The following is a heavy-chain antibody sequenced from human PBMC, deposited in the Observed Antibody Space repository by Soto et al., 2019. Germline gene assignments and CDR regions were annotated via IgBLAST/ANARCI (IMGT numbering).Heavy chain of an antibody. D-gene: IGHD6-25*01. Sequence: SVKVSCKASGDSVSNDYLHWVRQAPGQGFEWLGVISPFGGATAYAQSFKGRVTVTMDKSSTTFYLELSSLRSDDTAVYYCAKGSGRKTVVNYGMDVWGQGVKVTVSS. V-gene: IGHV1-46*01. J-gene: IGHJ6*01. CDR1: GDSVSNDY. CDR2: ISPFGGAT. CDR3: AKGSGRKTVVNYGMDV.